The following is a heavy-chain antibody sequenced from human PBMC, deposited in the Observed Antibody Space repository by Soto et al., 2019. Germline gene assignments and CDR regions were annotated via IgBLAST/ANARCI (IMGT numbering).Heavy chain of an antibody. CDR2: IYYSGST. V-gene: IGHV4-39*01. CDR3: ARQGERITIFGVVIAPFDY. Sequence: SETLSLTCTVSGGSISSSSYYWGWIRQPPGKGLEWIGSIYYSGSTYYNPSLKSRVTISVDTSKNQFSLKLSSVTAADTAVYYCARQGERITIFGVVIAPFDYWGQGTLVTVSS. CDR1: GGSISSSSYY. J-gene: IGHJ4*02. D-gene: IGHD3-3*01.